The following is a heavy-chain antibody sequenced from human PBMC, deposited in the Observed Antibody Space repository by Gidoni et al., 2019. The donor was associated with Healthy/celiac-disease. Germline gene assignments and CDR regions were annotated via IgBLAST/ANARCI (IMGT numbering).Heavy chain of an antibody. CDR1: GFTLSSYS. CDR3: ARGRHIAAAAYNWFDP. Sequence: EVQLVASGGGLVKPGGSLRLSCAASGFTLSSYSMNWVRQAPGQGLEWVSSISSSSSYIYYADSVNGRFTISIDNAKNSLYLQMNSLRAEDTAVYYCARGRHIAAAAYNWFDPWGQGTLVTVSS. D-gene: IGHD6-13*01. V-gene: IGHV3-21*01. CDR2: ISSSSSYI. J-gene: IGHJ5*02.